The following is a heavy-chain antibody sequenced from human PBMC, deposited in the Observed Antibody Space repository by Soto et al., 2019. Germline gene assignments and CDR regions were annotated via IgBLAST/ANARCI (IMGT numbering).Heavy chain of an antibody. Sequence: PGGSLRLSCAASGFTFSSYAMSWVRQAPGKGLEWVSAISGSGGSTYYADSVKGRLTISRDNSKNTLYLQMNSLRAEDTAVYYCAKSSGVVLDPHDAFDIWGQGTMVTVSS. D-gene: IGHD3-3*01. CDR2: ISGSGGST. CDR3: AKSSGVVLDPHDAFDI. CDR1: GFTFSSYA. V-gene: IGHV3-23*01. J-gene: IGHJ3*02.